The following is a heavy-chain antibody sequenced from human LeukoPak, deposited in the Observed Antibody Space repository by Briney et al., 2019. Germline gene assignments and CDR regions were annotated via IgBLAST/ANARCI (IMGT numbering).Heavy chain of an antibody. D-gene: IGHD6-13*01. CDR2: ITNSGYTI. CDR1: GFISDDYF. J-gene: IGHJ4*02. V-gene: IGHV3-11*01. CDR3: ARSRARIAAAVYFFDY. Sequence: GGSLRLSCAAAGFISDDYFVGWVHQAAGKGLGWVSYITNSGYTIYYADSVRGRFTIAKDNARNSLYLHMSGVGAQDAAGYYYARSRARIAAAVYFFDYWGQETPVTVSS.